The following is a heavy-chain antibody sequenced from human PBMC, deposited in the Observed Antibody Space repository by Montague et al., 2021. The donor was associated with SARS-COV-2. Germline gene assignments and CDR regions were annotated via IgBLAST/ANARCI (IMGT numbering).Heavy chain of an antibody. CDR3: ARFLRRVVPAATGQWEKNYYDYYMDV. Sequence: SETLSLTCAVYGGSFSDYYWSWIRQPPGKGLEWIGEINHSGSTXXXPSXXXRVTISVDTSKNQFSLKLSSVTAADTAVYYCARFLRRVVPAATGQWEKNYYDYYMDVWGKGTTVTVSS. CDR1: GGSFSDYY. J-gene: IGHJ6*03. CDR2: INHSGST. D-gene: IGHD2-2*01. V-gene: IGHV4-34*01.